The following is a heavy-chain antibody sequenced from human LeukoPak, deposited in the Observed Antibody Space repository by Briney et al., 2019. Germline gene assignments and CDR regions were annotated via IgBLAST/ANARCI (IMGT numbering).Heavy chain of an antibody. J-gene: IGHJ4*02. D-gene: IGHD6-19*01. CDR2: IYYSGST. Sequence: PSETLSLACTVSGGSISSYYWSWIRQPPGKGLEWIGYIYYSGSTKYNPSLKSRVTISVDTSKNQFCLKVSSVTAADTAVYYCATRRIAVAAPFDFWGQGTLVTVSS. V-gene: IGHV4-59*01. CDR3: ATRRIAVAAPFDF. CDR1: GGSISSYY.